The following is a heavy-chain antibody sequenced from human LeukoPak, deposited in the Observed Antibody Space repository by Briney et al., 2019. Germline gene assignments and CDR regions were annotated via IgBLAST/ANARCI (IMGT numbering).Heavy chain of an antibody. V-gene: IGHV3-48*04. CDR1: GFTFSSYS. J-gene: IGHJ5*01. D-gene: IGHD2-2*01. Sequence: GGSLRLSCAASGFTFSSYSMNWVRQAPGKGLEWVSYISSSSSTIYHADSVKGRFTISRDNAKNSLYLQMNSLRAEDTAVYYCAREHCSTTSCYFDSWGQGSLVTVSS. CDR3: AREHCSTTSCYFDS. CDR2: ISSSSSTI.